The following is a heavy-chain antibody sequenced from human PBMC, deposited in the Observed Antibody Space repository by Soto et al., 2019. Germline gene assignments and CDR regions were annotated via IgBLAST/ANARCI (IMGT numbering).Heavy chain of an antibody. V-gene: IGHV4-38-2*02. D-gene: IGHD1-26*01. Sequence: SETLSLTCSVSVFAISRGYYWSWVRQPPGKGLEWIGSIYPSVSSYHNPSLETRVRLSIDTSENQFTLNLTSVTAADTALYYCAREKVGKTFFHNWGQGIQVTVSS. CDR3: AREKVGKTFFHN. CDR2: IYPSVSS. J-gene: IGHJ4*02. CDR1: VFAISRGYY.